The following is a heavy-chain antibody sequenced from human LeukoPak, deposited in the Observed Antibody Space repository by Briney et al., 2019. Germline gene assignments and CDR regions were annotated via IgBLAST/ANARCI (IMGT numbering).Heavy chain of an antibody. CDR1: GYRFTNYW. Sequence: GESLKISCKGSGYRFTNYWIGWVRQMPGKGLECMGIIYPDDSDIRYSPSFQGQVSISADKSVSTAYLQWSSLKASDTAIYYCARHTRGVDTVLVQDAFDFWGQGTRVTVSS. V-gene: IGHV5-51*01. J-gene: IGHJ3*01. CDR2: IYPDDSDI. D-gene: IGHD5-18*01. CDR3: ARHTRGVDTVLVQDAFDF.